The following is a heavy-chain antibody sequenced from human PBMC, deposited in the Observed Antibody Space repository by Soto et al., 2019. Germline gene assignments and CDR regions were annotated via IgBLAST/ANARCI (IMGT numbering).Heavy chain of an antibody. D-gene: IGHD3-3*01. CDR3: ARDVGDYDFWSGYLEPPYYGMDV. V-gene: IGHV1-69*06. CDR2: IIPIFGTA. CDR1: GGTFSSYA. J-gene: IGHJ6*02. Sequence: VKVSCKASGGTFSSYAISWVRQAPGQGLEWMGGIIPIFGTANYAQKFQGRVTITADKSTSTAYMELSSLRSEDTAVYYCARDVGDYDFWSGYLEPPYYGMDVWGQGTTVTVSS.